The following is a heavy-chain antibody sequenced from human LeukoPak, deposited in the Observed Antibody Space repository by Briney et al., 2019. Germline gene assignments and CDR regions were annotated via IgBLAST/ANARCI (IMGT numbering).Heavy chain of an antibody. CDR1: GGPFSGYY. D-gene: IGHD3-10*01. Sequence: SETLSLTCAVYGGPFSGYYWSWIRQPPGKGLEWIGEINHSGSTNYNPSLKSRVTISVDTSKNQFSLKLSSVTAADTAVYYCARDTMVLDYWGQGTLVTVSS. V-gene: IGHV4-34*01. CDR2: INHSGST. CDR3: ARDTMVLDY. J-gene: IGHJ4*02.